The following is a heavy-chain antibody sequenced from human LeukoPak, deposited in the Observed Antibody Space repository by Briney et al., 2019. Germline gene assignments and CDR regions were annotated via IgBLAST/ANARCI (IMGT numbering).Heavy chain of an antibody. D-gene: IGHD4-17*01. Sequence: SETLSLTCTVSGGSTSSSYWSWIRQPPGKGLEWIGYIYYSGSTKYNPSLKSRVTISVDTSKNQFSLKLSSVTAADTAVYYCARGGTTVTPGLLWFDPWGQGTLVTVSS. CDR2: IYYSGST. CDR3: ARGGTTVTPGLLWFDP. CDR1: GGSTSSSY. V-gene: IGHV4-59*01. J-gene: IGHJ5*02.